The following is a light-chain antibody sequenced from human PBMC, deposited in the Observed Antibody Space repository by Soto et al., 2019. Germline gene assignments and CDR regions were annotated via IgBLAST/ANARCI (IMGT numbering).Light chain of an antibody. CDR2: KAS. CDR1: RDVSQS. Sequence: IQMDQSPSTLSASIGDTIIITCQASRDVSQSLAWYQHKPGKAPKLLIYKASTLETGVPSRFSGRGSGTQFTLTINYLQPDDFATYYCQESGSDSYSFGQGTKLEIK. J-gene: IGKJ2*01. CDR3: QESGSDSYS. V-gene: IGKV1-5*03.